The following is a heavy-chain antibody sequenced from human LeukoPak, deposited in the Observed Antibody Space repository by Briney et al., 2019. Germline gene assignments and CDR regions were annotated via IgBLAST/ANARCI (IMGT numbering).Heavy chain of an antibody. CDR1: GFTFSSYS. CDR2: ISSSSSYI. Sequence: PGWSLRLSCAPSGFTFSSYSMNWVRQAPGKGLEGVSSISSSSSYIYYADSVKGRFTISRDNAKNSLYLQMNSLRAEDTAVYYCAREGGYDSSELKENYFDYWGQGTLVTVSS. D-gene: IGHD3-22*01. V-gene: IGHV3-21*01. J-gene: IGHJ4*02. CDR3: AREGGYDSSELKENYFDY.